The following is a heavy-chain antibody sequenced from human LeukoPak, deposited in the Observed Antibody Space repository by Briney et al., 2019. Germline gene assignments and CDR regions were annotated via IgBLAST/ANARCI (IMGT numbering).Heavy chain of an antibody. Sequence: GASVKVSCKASGYTFTGYYMHWVRQAPGQGLEWMGWINPNSGGTNYALKFQGRVTMTRDTSISTAYMELSRLRSDDTAVYYCARGESWRARYMDVWGKGTTVTVSS. V-gene: IGHV1-2*02. J-gene: IGHJ6*03. CDR3: ARGESWRARYMDV. CDR2: INPNSGGT. CDR1: GYTFTGYY.